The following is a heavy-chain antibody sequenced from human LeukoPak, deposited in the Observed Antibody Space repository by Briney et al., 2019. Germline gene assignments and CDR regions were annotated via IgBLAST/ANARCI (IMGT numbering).Heavy chain of an antibody. CDR2: IIPIFGTA. V-gene: IGHV1-69*05. D-gene: IGHD4-11*01. J-gene: IGHJ6*03. CDR3: ARVPTTVTNPYYYYYYYMDV. CDR1: GYTFTSYD. Sequence: SVKVSCKASGYTFTSYDINWVRQATGQGLEWMGGIIPIFGTANYAQKFQGRVTITTDESTSTAYMELSSLRSEDTAVYYCARVPTTVTNPYYYYYYYMDVWGKGTTVTVSS.